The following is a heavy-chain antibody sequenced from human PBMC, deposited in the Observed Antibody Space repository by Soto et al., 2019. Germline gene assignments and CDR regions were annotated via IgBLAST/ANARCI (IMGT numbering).Heavy chain of an antibody. Sequence: QMQLVESGGGVVQPGRSLRLSYVASGFPFREFGMHWVRQAPGKGLEWVALISYDGSDYADSVKGRFTISRDDSRDTLFLHMDNLRPDDTGVYYCARRWNYYLDFWGQGTLVAVSS. CDR2: ISYDGSD. D-gene: IGHD1-1*01. CDR1: GFPFREFG. CDR3: ARRWNYYLDF. V-gene: IGHV3-33*05. J-gene: IGHJ4*02.